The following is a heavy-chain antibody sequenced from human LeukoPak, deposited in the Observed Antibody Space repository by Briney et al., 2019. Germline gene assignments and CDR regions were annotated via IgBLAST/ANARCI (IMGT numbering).Heavy chain of an antibody. CDR1: GFTFDDYA. V-gene: IGHV3-9*01. J-gene: IGHJ6*03. CDR3: AKGGGSSGSVYYYYYMDV. Sequence: GGSLRLSCAASGFTFDDYAMHWVRQAPGKGLEWVSGISWNSGSIGYADSVKGRFTISRDNAKNSLYLQMNSLRAEDTALYYCAKGGGSSGSVYYYYYMDVWGKGTMVTVSS. CDR2: ISWNSGSI. D-gene: IGHD3-22*01.